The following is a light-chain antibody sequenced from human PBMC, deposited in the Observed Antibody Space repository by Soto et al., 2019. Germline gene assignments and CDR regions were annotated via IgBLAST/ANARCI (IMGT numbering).Light chain of an antibody. CDR2: ATS. V-gene: IGKV3-20*01. CDR3: QHYDDSPT. Sequence: VLTQSPATLSLSVGERATPSCRASRSVTNTYLSWYQHKPGQAPRLLLYATSTRAAAIPDRFSGSGSGTDFTLTIQSLEPEDVAVYYCQHYDDSPTFGRGTKVEI. J-gene: IGKJ4*02. CDR1: RSVTNTY.